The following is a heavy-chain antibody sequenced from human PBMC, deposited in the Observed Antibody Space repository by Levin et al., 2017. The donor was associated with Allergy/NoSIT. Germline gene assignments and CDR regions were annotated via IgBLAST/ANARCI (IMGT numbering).Heavy chain of an antibody. V-gene: IGHV1-18*01. CDR1: GYTFTSYG. D-gene: IGHD1-26*01. J-gene: IGHJ6*02. CDR3: ARASVIPRGVGATGGMDV. Sequence: ASVKVSCKASGYTFTSYGISWVRQAPGQGLEWMGWISAYNGNTNYAQKLQGRVTMTTDTSTSTAYMELRSLRSDDTAVYYWARASVIPRGVGATGGMDVWGQGTTVTVSS. CDR2: ISAYNGNT.